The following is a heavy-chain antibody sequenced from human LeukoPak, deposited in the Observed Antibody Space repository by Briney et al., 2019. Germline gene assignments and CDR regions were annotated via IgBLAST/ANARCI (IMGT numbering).Heavy chain of an antibody. Sequence: ASVKVSCKASGYTFTGYYMHWVRQAPGRGLEWMGRINPNSGGTNYAQKFQGRVTMTRDTSISTAYMELSRLRSDDTAVYYCARDRRSSSWGTTTNWFDPWGQGALVTVSS. V-gene: IGHV1-2*06. CDR3: ARDRRSSSWGTTTNWFDP. D-gene: IGHD6-13*01. J-gene: IGHJ5*02. CDR2: INPNSGGT. CDR1: GYTFTGYY.